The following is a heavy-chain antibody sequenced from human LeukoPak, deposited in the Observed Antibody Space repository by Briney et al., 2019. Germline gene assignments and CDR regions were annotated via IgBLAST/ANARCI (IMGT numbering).Heavy chain of an antibody. J-gene: IGHJ4*02. V-gene: IGHV4-61*01. D-gene: IGHD3-10*01. CDR3: ARSLSRSSYGNFDY. CDR1: GGSVNSGSYY. Sequence: SETLSLTCTVSGGSVNSGSYYWSWIRQPPGKGLEWIGYIYYSGSTNYNPSLKSRVTISVDTSKNQFSLKLSSVTAADTAVYYCARSLSRSSYGNFDYWGQGTLVTVSP. CDR2: IYYSGST.